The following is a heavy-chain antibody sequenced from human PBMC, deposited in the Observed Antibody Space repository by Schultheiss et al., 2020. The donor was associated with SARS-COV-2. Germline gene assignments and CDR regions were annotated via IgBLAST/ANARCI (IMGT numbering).Heavy chain of an antibody. CDR1: GFTFSSYA. Sequence: GGSLRLSCAASGFTFSSYAMHWVRQAPGKGLEWVAVISYDGSNKYYADSVKGRFTISRDNAKNSLYLQMNSLRAEDTAVYYCARDWSSITIIVDPYYFDYWGQGTLVTVSS. V-gene: IGHV3-30*07. CDR2: ISYDGSNK. CDR3: ARDWSSITIIVDPYYFDY. D-gene: IGHD3-22*01. J-gene: IGHJ4*02.